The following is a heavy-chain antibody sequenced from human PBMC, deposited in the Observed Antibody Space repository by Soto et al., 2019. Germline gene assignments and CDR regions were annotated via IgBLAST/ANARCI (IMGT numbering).Heavy chain of an antibody. J-gene: IGHJ4*02. D-gene: IGHD3-16*01. Sequence: EVQLVESGGGWLQPGGSLRLSCAASGFTVSSYWMSWVRQAPGKGLEWVANIKQGGSEKYYVDSVKGRFTIARDNARSSLYLQMNSLRAEDTAVNYGAIEGGLRYWGQVSLVGVSS. CDR2: IKQGGSEK. CDR1: GFTVSSYW. CDR3: AIEGGLRY. V-gene: IGHV3-7*01.